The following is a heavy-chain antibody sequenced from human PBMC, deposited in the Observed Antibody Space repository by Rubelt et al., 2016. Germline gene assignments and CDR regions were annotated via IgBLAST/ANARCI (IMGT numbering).Heavy chain of an antibody. CDR3: ARGDIVVVAAANYYYYGMDV. CDR1: GFTFSSYW. CDR2: IKQDGSEK. J-gene: IGHJ6*02. V-gene: IGHV3-7*01. Sequence: EVQLLESGGGSVQPGRSLRLSCAASGFTFSSYWMSWVRQTPGKGLEWVANIKQDGSEKYHVDSVKGRFTISRDNAKNSLYLQMNSLRAEDTAVYYCARGDIVVVAAANYYYYGMDVWGQGTTVTVSS. D-gene: IGHD2-2*01.